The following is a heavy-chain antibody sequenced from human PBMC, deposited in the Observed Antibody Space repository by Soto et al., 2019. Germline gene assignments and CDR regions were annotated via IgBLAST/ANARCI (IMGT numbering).Heavy chain of an antibody. CDR3: ARGNATYYDFWSGPSKYYFDY. CDR1: GGSISSYY. J-gene: IGHJ4*02. D-gene: IGHD3-3*01. CDR2: IYYSGST. Sequence: PSETLSLTCTVSGGSISSYYWSWIRQPPWKGLEWIGYIYYSGSTNYNPSLKSRVTISVDTSKNQFSLKLSSVTAADTAVYYCARGNATYYDFWSGPSKYYFDYWGQGTLVTVSS. V-gene: IGHV4-59*01.